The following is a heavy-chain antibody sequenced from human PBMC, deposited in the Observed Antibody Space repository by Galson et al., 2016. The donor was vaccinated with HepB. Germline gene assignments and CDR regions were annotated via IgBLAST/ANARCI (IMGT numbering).Heavy chain of an antibody. J-gene: IGHJ4*02. V-gene: IGHV3-33*01. CDR3: ARGGRQWLAVDYLDY. CDR2: IWYDGSNK. D-gene: IGHD6-19*01. CDR1: GFSFSSYV. Sequence: SLRLSCAASGFSFSSYVMHWVRQAPGKGLEWVAVIWYDGSNKHYADSVKGRFTISRDNSKNTLYLQMNSLRAEDTAVFYCARGGRQWLAVDYLDYWGQGTLVTVSS.